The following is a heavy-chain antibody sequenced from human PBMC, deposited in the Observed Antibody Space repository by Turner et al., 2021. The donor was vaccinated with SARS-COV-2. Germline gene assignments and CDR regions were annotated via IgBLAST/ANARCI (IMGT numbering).Heavy chain of an antibody. Sequence: QVQLVESGGGVVQPGRSLRLSCAASGFTFSSYGMHWVRQAPGKGLEWVAVIWYDGSNKYYADSVKGRFTISRDNSKNTLHLQMNSLRAEDTAVYYCARDLFQDYGSGSYRLDNWGQGTLVTVSS. CDR2: IWYDGSNK. CDR1: GFTFSSYG. V-gene: IGHV3-33*01. CDR3: ARDLFQDYGSGSYRLDN. J-gene: IGHJ4*02. D-gene: IGHD3-10*01.